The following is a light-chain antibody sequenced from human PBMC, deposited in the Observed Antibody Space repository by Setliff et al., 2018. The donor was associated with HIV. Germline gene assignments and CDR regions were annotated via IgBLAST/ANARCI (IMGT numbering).Light chain of an antibody. CDR2: EVS. CDR1: SSDFGDYQS. V-gene: IGLV2-14*01. CDR3: SSNTSSSPLYV. Sequence: QSALTQPASVSGSPGQSITISCTAISSDFGDYQSVSWYQQHPGKAPKLMIHEVSDRPSGVSNRFSGSKSGNTASLTISRLQAEDEADYFCSSNTSSSPLYVFATGTKVTV. J-gene: IGLJ1*01.